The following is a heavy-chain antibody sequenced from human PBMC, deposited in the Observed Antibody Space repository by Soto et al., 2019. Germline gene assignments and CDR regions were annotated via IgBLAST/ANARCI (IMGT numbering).Heavy chain of an antibody. CDR3: ARDRANYCFFGMDV. CDR1: GFTFSNYA. CDR2: VSHDGITK. D-gene: IGHD3-10*01. J-gene: IGHJ6*02. Sequence: QVQLVGSGGGMVQPGGSLTLSCAASGFTFSNYAMHWVRQAPGKGLEWVAVVSHDGITKYFADSVKGRFAISRDNPKSTLGLQMDSLRPDDTAVYYCARDRANYCFFGMDVWGQGTTITVFS. V-gene: IGHV3-30*09.